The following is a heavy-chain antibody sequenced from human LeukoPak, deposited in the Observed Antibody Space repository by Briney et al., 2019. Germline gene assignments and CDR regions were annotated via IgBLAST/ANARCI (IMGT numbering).Heavy chain of an antibody. J-gene: IGHJ5*02. CDR3: ARPYITSANWFDP. V-gene: IGHV1-8*01. CDR1: GYTFTSYD. CDR2: MNPNSGNT. Sequence: GASVKVSCKASGYTFTSYDINWVRQATGQGLEWMGWMNPNSGNTGYAQKFKGRVTMTRNTSISTAYMELSSLRSEDTAVYYCARPYITSANWFDPWGQGTLVTVSS. D-gene: IGHD6-6*01.